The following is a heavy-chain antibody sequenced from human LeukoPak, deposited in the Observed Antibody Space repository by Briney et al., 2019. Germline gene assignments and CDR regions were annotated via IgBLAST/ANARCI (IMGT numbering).Heavy chain of an antibody. V-gene: IGHV2-26*01. Sequence: ESGPTLVNPTETLTLTRTASGFSLSNARMGVSWIRQPPGKALEWLAHIFSNDEKSYSTSLKSRLTISKDTSKSQVVLTMTNMDPVDTATYYCARTVTYYYDSSWFDPWGQGTLVTVSS. J-gene: IGHJ5*02. D-gene: IGHD3-22*01. CDR3: ARTVTYYYDSSWFDP. CDR1: GFSLSNARMG. CDR2: IFSNDEK.